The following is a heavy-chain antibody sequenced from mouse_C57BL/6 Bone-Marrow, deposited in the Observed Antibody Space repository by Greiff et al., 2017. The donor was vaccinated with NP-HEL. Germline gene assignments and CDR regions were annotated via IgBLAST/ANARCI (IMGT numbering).Heavy chain of an antibody. CDR3: ARGGY. J-gene: IGHJ3*01. Sequence: VMLVESGAELVKPGASVKISCKASGYEFSNYWMNWVKQRPGKGLEWIGQIYPGDGDTNFNGKFKDKATLTADKCSSTAYLQRSRLTSEDSAVYCCARGGYWGQGTLVTVSA. CDR2: IYPGDGDT. V-gene: IGHV1-80*01. CDR1: GYEFSNYW.